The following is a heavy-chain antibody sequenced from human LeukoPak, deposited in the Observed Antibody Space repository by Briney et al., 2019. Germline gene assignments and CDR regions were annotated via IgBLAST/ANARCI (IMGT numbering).Heavy chain of an antibody. D-gene: IGHD6-6*01. CDR1: GGSFSGYY. Sequence: SETLSLTCAVYGGSFSGYYWSWIRQPPGKGLEWIGEINHSGSTNYNPSLKSRVTISVDTSKNQFSLKLSSVTAADTAVYYCARSIAAFSWDYWGQGTLVTVSS. J-gene: IGHJ4*02. CDR3: ARSIAAFSWDY. CDR2: INHSGST. V-gene: IGHV4-34*01.